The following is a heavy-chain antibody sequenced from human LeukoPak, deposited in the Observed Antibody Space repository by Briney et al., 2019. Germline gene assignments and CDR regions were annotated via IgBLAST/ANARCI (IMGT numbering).Heavy chain of an antibody. V-gene: IGHV3-23*01. CDR1: GFIFSNYA. CDR2: ISSRGDST. CDR3: AREGY. J-gene: IGHJ4*02. Sequence: GGSLRLSCAASGFIFSNYAMSWVRQVPGRGLEWVSTISSRGDSTYVADSVKGRFTISRHNSKNTLYLQMNSLRAEDTAVYYCAREGYWGQGTLVTVSS.